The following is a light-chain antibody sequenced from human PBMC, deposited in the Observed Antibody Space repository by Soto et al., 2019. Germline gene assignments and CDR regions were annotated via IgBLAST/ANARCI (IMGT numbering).Light chain of an antibody. V-gene: IGLV2-14*01. Sequence: QSALTQPASVSGSPGQSITISCTGTSSDVGAYDFVSWYQQHPGKAPKLMIFGVSNRPSGVSDRFSGSKSGNTASLTISGLQAEDEADYYCNSFTSDSTHVFGTGTKLTVL. J-gene: IGLJ1*01. CDR3: NSFTSDSTHV. CDR1: SSDVGAYDF. CDR2: GVS.